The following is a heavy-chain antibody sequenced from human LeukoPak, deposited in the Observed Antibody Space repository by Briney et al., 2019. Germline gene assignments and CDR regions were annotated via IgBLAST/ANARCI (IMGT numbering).Heavy chain of an antibody. CDR1: GYSFTSYW. Sequence: GESLKISCKGSGYSFTSYWIGWVRQMLGKGLEWMGIIYPGDSDTRYSPSFQGQVTISADKSISTAYLQWSSLKASDTAMYYCARLGSDYYYAPNWFDPWGQGTLVTVSS. CDR2: IYPGDSDT. J-gene: IGHJ5*02. V-gene: IGHV5-51*01. CDR3: ARLGSDYYYAPNWFDP. D-gene: IGHD3-10*01.